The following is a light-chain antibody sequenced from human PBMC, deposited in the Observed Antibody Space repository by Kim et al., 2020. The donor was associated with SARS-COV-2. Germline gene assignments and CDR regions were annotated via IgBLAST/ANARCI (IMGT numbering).Light chain of an antibody. V-gene: IGLV3-25*03. CDR3: QSADSSGTVV. CDR1: ALPKQY. J-gene: IGLJ2*01. Sequence: PGQTARITCSGDALPKQYAYWYQQKPGQAPVLVIYKDSERPSGIPERFSGSSSGTTVTLTISGVQAEDEADYYCQSADSSGTVVFGGGTQLAVL. CDR2: KDS.